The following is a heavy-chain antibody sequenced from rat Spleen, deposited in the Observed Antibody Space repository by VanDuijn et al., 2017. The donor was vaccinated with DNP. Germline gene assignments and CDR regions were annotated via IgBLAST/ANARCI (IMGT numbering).Heavy chain of an antibody. J-gene: IGHJ3*01. Sequence: EVQLVESGGGLVQPGRSLKRSCAASAFTFSNYYMAWVRQAPAKGLEWVAAISPGGGNTYYRDSVKGRFTISRDNAKSTLYLQMNSLRSEDMATYYCARPYGYNNGGFAYWGQGTLVTVSS. D-gene: IGHD1-4*01. CDR1: AFTFSNYY. CDR3: ARPYGYNNGGFAY. CDR2: ISPGGGNT. V-gene: IGHV5-25*01.